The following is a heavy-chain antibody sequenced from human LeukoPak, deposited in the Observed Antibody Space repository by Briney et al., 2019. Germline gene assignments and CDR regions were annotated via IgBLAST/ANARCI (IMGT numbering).Heavy chain of an antibody. CDR3: ARGGVVRGSFTPGLDY. Sequence: ASVKVSCTASGYTFTSYGISWVRQAPGQGLEWMGWISAYNGHTNSAQKFQGRVTLTTDTSTSTAYMELRSLTSDDTDVYYCARGGVVRGSFTPGLDYWGQGSLVIVSS. CDR1: GYTFTSYG. CDR2: ISAYNGHT. V-gene: IGHV1-18*01. J-gene: IGHJ4*02. D-gene: IGHD3-10*01.